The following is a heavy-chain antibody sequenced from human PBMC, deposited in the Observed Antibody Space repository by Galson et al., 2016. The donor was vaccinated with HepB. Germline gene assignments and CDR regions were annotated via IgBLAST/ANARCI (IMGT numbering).Heavy chain of an antibody. CDR3: VRGSYSFGY. Sequence: SLRLSCAASGFTFSNYVMNWVRQAPGKGLEWVSTISADTDGTYYADSVKGRFTISRDNSKDTLYLQTNSLGAEDTAVYYCVRGSYSFGYWGQGTLVTVSS. J-gene: IGHJ4*02. CDR2: ISADTDGT. D-gene: IGHD1-26*01. V-gene: IGHV3-23*01. CDR1: GFTFSNYV.